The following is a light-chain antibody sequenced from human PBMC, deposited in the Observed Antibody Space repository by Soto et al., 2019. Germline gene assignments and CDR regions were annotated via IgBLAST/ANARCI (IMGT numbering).Light chain of an antibody. J-gene: IGKJ1*01. V-gene: IGKV1-5*03. CDR3: QHYSAFSVT. CDR1: QGISTY. CDR2: KAS. Sequence: IQLTQSPSSLSASVGDRVTITCRASQGISTYLAWYQQKPGEAPKLLIYKASYLESGVPSRFSGSGSGTEFTLTISSLQPEDLATYYCQHYSAFSVTFGQGTKVDIK.